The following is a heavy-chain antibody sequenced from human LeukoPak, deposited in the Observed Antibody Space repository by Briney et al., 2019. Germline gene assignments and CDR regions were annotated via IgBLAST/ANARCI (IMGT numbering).Heavy chain of an antibody. J-gene: IGHJ4*02. CDR2: ISSSSSYT. CDR1: GFTFSGYT. V-gene: IGHV3-21*01. CDR3: ARGGALDY. Sequence: PGGSLRLSCAASGFTFSGYTMNWVRQAPGKGLEWVSSISSSSSYTYYADSLRGRFTISRDNAKNSLYPQMSSLRAEDTAVYYCARGGALDYWGQGTLVTVSS. D-gene: IGHD1-26*01.